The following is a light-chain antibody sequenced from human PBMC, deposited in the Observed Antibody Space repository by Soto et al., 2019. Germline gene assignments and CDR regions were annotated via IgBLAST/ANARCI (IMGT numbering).Light chain of an antibody. V-gene: IGKV3-20*01. J-gene: IGKJ5*01. Sequence: EIVLTQSPATLSLSPGERATLSCRASQSINIYLAWYQQTPGQAPRLLIYATSTRATGIPDRFGGSGSGTDFTLTISRLEPEDFAVYYCQQYGGFPITFGQGTRLEIK. CDR1: QSINIY. CDR3: QQYGGFPIT. CDR2: ATS.